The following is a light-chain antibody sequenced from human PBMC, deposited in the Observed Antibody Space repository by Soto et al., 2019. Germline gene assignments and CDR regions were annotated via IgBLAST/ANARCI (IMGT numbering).Light chain of an antibody. V-gene: IGLV2-23*01. J-gene: IGLJ1*01. CDR3: CSYAGSSISLV. Sequence: QSVLTQPASVSGSPGQSITISCTGTSSDVGSYNLVSWYQQHPGKAPKLMIYEGSKRPSGVSNRFSGSKSGNTASLTISGLQAEDEADYYCCSYAGSSISLVFGPGTKVTVL. CDR1: SSDVGSYNL. CDR2: EGS.